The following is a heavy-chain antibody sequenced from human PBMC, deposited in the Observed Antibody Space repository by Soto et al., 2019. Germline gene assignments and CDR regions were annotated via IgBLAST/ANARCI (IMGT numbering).Heavy chain of an antibody. V-gene: IGHV1-69*12. D-gene: IGHD6-13*01. CDR1: GGTFSSYA. J-gene: IGHJ6*02. CDR3: ARANEESRSWRAIYYDGMDV. Sequence: QVQLVQSGAEVKKPGSSVKVSCKASGGTFSSYAISWVRQAPGQGLEWMGGIIPIFGTANYAQKFQGRVTITADESTSTAYMELSSLRSEDTAVYYWARANEESRSWRAIYYDGMDVWGQGTTVTVSS. CDR2: IIPIFGTA.